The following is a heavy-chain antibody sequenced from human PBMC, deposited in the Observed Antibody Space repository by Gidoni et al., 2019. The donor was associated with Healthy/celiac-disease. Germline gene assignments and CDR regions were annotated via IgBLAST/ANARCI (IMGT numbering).Heavy chain of an antibody. CDR1: GGSFSGHD. V-gene: IGHV4-34*01. D-gene: IGHD3-3*01. CDR2: INQRGST. CDR3: ARGLGSDFWSGYLTNSFDY. J-gene: IGHJ4*02. Sequence: QVQLQQWGAGLLKPSETLSLTGGVYGGSFSGHDRGWTRQPPGKGLEWIGEINQRGSTDYNPSLKSRVTISVDTSKNQFSLKLSSVTSADTAVFYCARGLGSDFWSGYLTNSFDYWGQGTLVTVSS.